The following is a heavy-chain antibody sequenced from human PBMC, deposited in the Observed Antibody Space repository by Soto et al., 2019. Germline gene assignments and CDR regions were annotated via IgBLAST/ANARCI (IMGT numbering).Heavy chain of an antibody. CDR2: ISSSGSTI. Sequence: GGSLRLSCAASGFTFSDYYMSWIRQAPGKGLEWVSYISSSGSTIYYADSVKGRFTISRDNAKNSLYLQMNSLRAEDTAVYYCVKYPYYYDSSGYQAAYWGQGTLVTVSS. CDR3: VKYPYYYDSSGYQAAY. J-gene: IGHJ4*02. D-gene: IGHD3-22*01. V-gene: IGHV3-11*01. CDR1: GFTFSDYY.